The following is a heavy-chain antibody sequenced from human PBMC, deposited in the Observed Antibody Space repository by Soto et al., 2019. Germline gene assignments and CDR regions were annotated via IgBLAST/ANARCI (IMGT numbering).Heavy chain of an antibody. CDR1: GDSISSDGYH. CDR2: IYNGGRT. D-gene: IGHD2-8*01. Sequence: PSETLSLTCTVSGDSISSDGYHWSWIRRSPGKGLGWIGYIYNGGRTFYRPSLESRINMSLDATKNSYSLRLTSVTAADTAVYYCARAPVGMDSINFFDHWGQGILVTVSS. V-gene: IGHV4-30-4*01. J-gene: IGHJ4*02. CDR3: ARAPVGMDSINFFDH.